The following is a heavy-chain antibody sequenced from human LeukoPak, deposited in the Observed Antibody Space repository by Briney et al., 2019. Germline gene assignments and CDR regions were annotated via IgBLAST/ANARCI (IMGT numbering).Heavy chain of an antibody. CDR3: AGVIAAGSWIDY. CDR2: ISYDGSDK. D-gene: IGHD6-13*01. Sequence: PGGSLRLSCAASGFTFSSYGMHWVRQAPGKGLEWVAVISYDGSDKYYADSVQGRFTISRDNSKNTLYLQMNSLRAGDTAVYYCAGVIAAGSWIDYWGQGTLVTVSS. V-gene: IGHV3-30*03. CDR1: GFTFSSYG. J-gene: IGHJ4*02.